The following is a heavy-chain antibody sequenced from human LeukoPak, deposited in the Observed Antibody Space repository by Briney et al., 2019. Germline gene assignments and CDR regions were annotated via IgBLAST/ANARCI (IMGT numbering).Heavy chain of an antibody. CDR1: GFTFSSYG. CDR3: ARVQGHPPNGLDV. CDR2: INNDESST. J-gene: IGHJ3*01. D-gene: IGHD2-8*01. V-gene: IGHV3-74*01. Sequence: GGSLRLSCAASGFTFSSYGMHWVRQAPGKGLEWVSRINNDESSTSYADSVKGRFTISRDNAKNTLYLQMNSLRAEDTAVYYCARVQGHPPNGLDVWGQGTMVTVSS.